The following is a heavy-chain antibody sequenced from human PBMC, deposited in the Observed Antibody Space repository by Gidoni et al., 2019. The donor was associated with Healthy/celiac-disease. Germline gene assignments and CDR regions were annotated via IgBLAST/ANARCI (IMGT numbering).Heavy chain of an antibody. Sequence: QVQLVQSGAEVKKPGASVKVSCKVSGYTLTELSMHWVRQAPGKGLEWMGGFDPEDGETIYAQKFQGRVTMTEDTSTDTAYMELSSLRSEDTAVYYCATVVVRGVIIERRLFKFDYWGQGTLVTVSS. CDR1: GYTLTELS. J-gene: IGHJ4*02. V-gene: IGHV1-24*01. D-gene: IGHD3-10*01. CDR2: FDPEDGET. CDR3: ATVVVRGVIIERRLFKFDY.